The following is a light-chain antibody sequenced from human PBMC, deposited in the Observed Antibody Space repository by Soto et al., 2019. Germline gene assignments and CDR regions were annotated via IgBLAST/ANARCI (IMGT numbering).Light chain of an antibody. V-gene: IGLV3-21*04. CDR3: AAWDDSLSARV. Sequence: SYELTQPPSVSVAPGKTARITCGGNNIGSKSVHWYQQKPGQAPVLVIYYDSDRPSGIPERFSGSNSGNTATLTISRVEAGDEADYYCAAWDDSLSARVFGGGTKLTVL. J-gene: IGLJ3*02. CDR1: NIGSKS. CDR2: YDS.